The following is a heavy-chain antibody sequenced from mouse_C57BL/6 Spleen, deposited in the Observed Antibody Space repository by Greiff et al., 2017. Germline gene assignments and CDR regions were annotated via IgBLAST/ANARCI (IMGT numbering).Heavy chain of an antibody. Sequence: QVQLQQSGAELVRPGASVTLSCKASGYTFTDYEMHWVKQTPVHGLEWIGAIDPETGGTAYNQKFKGKAILTADKSSSTAYMGLRSLTSEDSAVYYCTRDYYGSSPFDYWGQGTTLTVSS. V-gene: IGHV1-15*01. CDR2: IDPETGGT. J-gene: IGHJ2*01. CDR3: TRDYYGSSPFDY. D-gene: IGHD1-1*01. CDR1: GYTFTDYE.